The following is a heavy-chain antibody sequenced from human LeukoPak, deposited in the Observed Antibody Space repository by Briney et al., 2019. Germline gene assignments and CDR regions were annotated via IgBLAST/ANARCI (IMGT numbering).Heavy chain of an antibody. Sequence: PSETLSLTCTVSTDSMYGYYWTWVRQPAGKGLEWIGRIHNKGTTNYNPSLKSRVTMSLDMSKNLFSLNLRSVTAADTAVYYCARDVMVRGVSGYYFDYWGQGTLVTVSS. CDR3: ARDVMVRGVSGYYFDY. CDR1: TDSMYGYY. J-gene: IGHJ4*02. D-gene: IGHD3-10*01. CDR2: IHNKGTT. V-gene: IGHV4-4*07.